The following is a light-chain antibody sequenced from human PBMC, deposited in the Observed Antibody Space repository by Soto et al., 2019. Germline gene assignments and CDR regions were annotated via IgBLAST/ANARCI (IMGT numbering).Light chain of an antibody. CDR1: QSISSW. V-gene: IGKV1-5*03. Sequence: DVQMTQSPSTLSASVGDRVTITCRASQSISSWLAWYQQKPGKAPKLLIYKASTLESGVPSNFSGSGSGTEFTLTISSLQPEDFATYYCQQYNSYPWTFGQATEADI. CDR3: QQYNSYPWT. CDR2: KAS. J-gene: IGKJ1*01.